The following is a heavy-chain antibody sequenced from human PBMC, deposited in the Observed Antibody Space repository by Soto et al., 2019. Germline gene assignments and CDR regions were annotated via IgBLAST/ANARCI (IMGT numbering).Heavy chain of an antibody. J-gene: IGHJ6*02. CDR3: ARGGDFYDFWSGNYGMDV. D-gene: IGHD3-3*01. V-gene: IGHV3-48*03. CDR1: GFTFSSFE. Sequence: GGSLRLSCLVSGFTFSSFEMNWVRQAPGKGLEWVSYISSSGSTIYYADSVKGRFTISRDNAKNSLYLRMSSLRAEDTAVYYCARGGDFYDFWSGNYGMDVWGQGTTVTAP. CDR2: ISSSGSTI.